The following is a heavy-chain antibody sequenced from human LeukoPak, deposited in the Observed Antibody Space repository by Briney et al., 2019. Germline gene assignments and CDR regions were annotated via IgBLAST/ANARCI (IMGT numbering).Heavy chain of an antibody. Sequence: GGSLRLSCAASGFTFSSYAMSWVRQAPGKGLEWVSGISGSGGSTFYADSVKGRFTISRDKSKNTLYLQMNSLRAEDTAMYYCARGVNRPNYYYYGMDVWGQGTTVTVSS. CDR3: ARGVNRPNYYYYGMDV. CDR2: ISGSGGST. CDR1: GFTFSSYA. V-gene: IGHV3-23*01. J-gene: IGHJ6*02. D-gene: IGHD3-10*01.